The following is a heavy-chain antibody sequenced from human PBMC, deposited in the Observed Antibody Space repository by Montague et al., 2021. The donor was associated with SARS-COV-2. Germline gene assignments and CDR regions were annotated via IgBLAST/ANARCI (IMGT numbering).Heavy chain of an antibody. CDR3: ARVNGWYIYYFDC. J-gene: IGHJ4*02. CDR2: IPHDENV. V-gene: IGHV4-38-2*02. Sequence: SETLSLTCNISGYSITSVSYWGWIRQTPGKGLEWFETIPHDENVYYNPSLKSRVTISADTSKSQFSLKLSSVTAADTAVYYCARVNGWYIYYFDCWGQGTLVTVSS. CDR1: GYSITSVSY. D-gene: IGHD6-19*01.